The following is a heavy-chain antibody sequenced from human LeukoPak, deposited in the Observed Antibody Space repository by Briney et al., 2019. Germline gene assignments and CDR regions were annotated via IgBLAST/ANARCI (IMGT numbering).Heavy chain of an antibody. V-gene: IGHV4-59*01. Sequence: SETLSLTCTVSGGSISSYYWSWLRQPPGKGLEWIGYIYYSGSTNYNPSLKSRVTISVDTSKNQFSLKLSSVTAADTAVYYCARGTYYYDSSGQLFDPWGQGTLVTVSS. CDR1: GGSISSYY. CDR3: ARGTYYYDSSGQLFDP. CDR2: IYYSGST. D-gene: IGHD3-22*01. J-gene: IGHJ5*02.